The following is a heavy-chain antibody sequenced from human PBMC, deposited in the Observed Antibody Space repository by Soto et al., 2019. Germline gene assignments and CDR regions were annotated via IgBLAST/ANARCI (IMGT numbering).Heavy chain of an antibody. CDR1: GGTFSSYA. CDR3: ARDRDSSGSMALS. J-gene: IGHJ5*02. CDR2: IIPIFGTA. D-gene: IGHD3-22*01. Sequence: ASVKVSCKASGGTFSSYAISWVRQAPGQGLEWMGGIIPIFGTANYAQKFQGRVTITADESTSTAYMELSSLRSEDTAVYYCARDRDSSGSMALSWGQGTLVTVSS. V-gene: IGHV1-69*13.